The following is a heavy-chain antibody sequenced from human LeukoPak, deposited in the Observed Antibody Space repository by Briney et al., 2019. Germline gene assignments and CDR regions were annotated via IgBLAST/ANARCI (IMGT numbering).Heavy chain of an antibody. V-gene: IGHV1-8*01. Sequence: ASVKVSCKASGYTFTSYDINWVRQATGQGLEWMGWMNPNSGNTGYAQKFQGRVTITADKSTSTAYMELSSLRSEDTAVYYCARDLAGAVDYWGQGTLITVSS. CDR2: MNPNSGNT. D-gene: IGHD1-26*01. CDR3: ARDLAGAVDY. CDR1: GYTFTSYD. J-gene: IGHJ4*02.